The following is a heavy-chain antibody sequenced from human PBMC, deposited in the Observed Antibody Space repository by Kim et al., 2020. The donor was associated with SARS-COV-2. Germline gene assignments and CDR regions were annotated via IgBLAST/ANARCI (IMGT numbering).Heavy chain of an antibody. Sequence: ASVKVSCKVSGYTLTELSMHWVRQAPGKGLEWMGGFDPEDGETIYAQKFQGRVTMTEDTSTDTAYMELSSLRSEDTAVYYCATAFAVTMVRGELDYWGQGTLVTFSS. V-gene: IGHV1-24*01. CDR1: GYTLTELS. CDR3: ATAFAVTMVRGELDY. J-gene: IGHJ4*02. CDR2: FDPEDGET. D-gene: IGHD3-10*01.